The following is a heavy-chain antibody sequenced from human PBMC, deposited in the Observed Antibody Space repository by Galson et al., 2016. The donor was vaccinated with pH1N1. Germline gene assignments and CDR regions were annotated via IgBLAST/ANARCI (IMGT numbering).Heavy chain of an antibody. CDR3: IREYWSLYH. V-gene: IGHV3-7*04. Sequence: SLRLSCAASGFTFTDFWMTWVRQPPGRGLEWVAKIKQNVSDQNYVDSVKGRFTISRDNAKYSLYLQMDSLGAEDTAAYYCIREYWSLYHWGQGTLVTVST. CDR1: GFTFTDFW. D-gene: IGHD2-8*02. J-gene: IGHJ5*02. CDR2: IKQNVSDQ.